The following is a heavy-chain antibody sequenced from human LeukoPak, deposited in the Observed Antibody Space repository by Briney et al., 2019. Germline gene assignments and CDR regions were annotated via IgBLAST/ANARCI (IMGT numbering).Heavy chain of an antibody. CDR3: ARREYYYDSSGYYDRTDAFDI. V-gene: IGHV4-4*07. Sequence: TSETLSLTCTVSGGSISSYYWSWIRQPAGKGLEWIGRIYTSGSTNYNPSLKSRVTMSVDTSKNQFSLKLSSVTAADTAVYYCARREYYYDSSGYYDRTDAFDIWGQGTMVTVSS. D-gene: IGHD3-22*01. CDR2: IYTSGST. J-gene: IGHJ3*02. CDR1: GGSISSYY.